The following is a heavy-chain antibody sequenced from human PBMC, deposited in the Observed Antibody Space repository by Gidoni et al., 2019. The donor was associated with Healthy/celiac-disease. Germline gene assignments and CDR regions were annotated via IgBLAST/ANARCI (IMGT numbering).Heavy chain of an antibody. J-gene: IGHJ6*02. CDR3: ATGTLSRAALSGMDV. Sequence: QVQLVQSGAEVKKPGSSVKVSCTASGGTFRSYATSWVRQAPGQGLEWMGRIIPILGIANYAQKFQGRVTITADKSTSTAYRELSSLRSEDTAVYYCATGTLSRAALSGMDVWGQGTTVTVSS. V-gene: IGHV1-69*04. D-gene: IGHD6-6*01. CDR1: GGTFRSYA. CDR2: IIPILGIA.